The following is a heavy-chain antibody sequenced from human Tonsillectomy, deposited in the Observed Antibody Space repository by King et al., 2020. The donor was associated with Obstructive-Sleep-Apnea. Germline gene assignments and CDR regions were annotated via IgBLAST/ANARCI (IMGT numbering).Heavy chain of an antibody. CDR3: ASDDIVVVVAATLDY. CDR1: GGTFSSYA. Sequence: QLVQSGAEVKKPGSSVKVSCKAAGGTFSSYAISWVRQAPGQGLEWMGRIIPILGIANYAQKFQGRFMITADKSTSTAYMELSSLRSEDTAVYYCASDDIVVVVAATLDYWGLGTLVTVSS. D-gene: IGHD2-15*01. V-gene: IGHV1-69*04. J-gene: IGHJ4*02. CDR2: IIPILGIA.